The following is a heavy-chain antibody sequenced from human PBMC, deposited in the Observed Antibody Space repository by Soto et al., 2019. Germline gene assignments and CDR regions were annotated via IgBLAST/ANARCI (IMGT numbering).Heavy chain of an antibody. J-gene: IGHJ4*02. CDR3: AREGGESSDGLYYFDS. CDR1: GGSTSSDNY. D-gene: IGHD3-16*01. V-gene: IGHV4-30-4*01. CDR2: IYYSGNT. Sequence: SETLSLTCTVSGGSTSSDNYWSWIRQPPGKGLEWIGHIYYSGNTDYNPSLKSRLAISIDTSKNQFSLKLSSVTAADTAVYFCAREGGESSDGLYYFDSWGQGSLVTVAS.